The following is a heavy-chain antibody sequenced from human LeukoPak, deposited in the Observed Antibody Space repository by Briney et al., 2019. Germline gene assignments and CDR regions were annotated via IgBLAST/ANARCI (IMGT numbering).Heavy chain of an antibody. CDR3: ARHPGDFWSGYYLGAFDI. Sequence: PSETLSLTCTVSGGSISSSSYYWGWIRQPPGKGLEWIGSIYYSGSTYYNPSLKSRATISVDTSKNQFSLKLSSVTAADTAVYYCARHPGDFWSGYYLGAFDIWGQGTMVTVSS. D-gene: IGHD3-3*01. J-gene: IGHJ3*02. CDR2: IYYSGST. CDR1: GGSISSSSYY. V-gene: IGHV4-39*01.